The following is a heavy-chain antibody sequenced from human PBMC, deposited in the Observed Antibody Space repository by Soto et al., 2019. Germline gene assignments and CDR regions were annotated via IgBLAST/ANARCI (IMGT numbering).Heavy chain of an antibody. V-gene: IGHV3-23*01. Sequence: GGSLRLSCAASGFTFSSYAMNWVRQAPGKGLEWVSHISGNGGSTYYADSVKGRFTISRDNSKNTLYLQMNSLRAEDTAVYYCAEEKIVAAKYYGMDVWGQGTTVTVSS. J-gene: IGHJ6*02. CDR1: GFTFSSYA. D-gene: IGHD2-15*01. CDR2: ISGNGGST. CDR3: AEEKIVAAKYYGMDV.